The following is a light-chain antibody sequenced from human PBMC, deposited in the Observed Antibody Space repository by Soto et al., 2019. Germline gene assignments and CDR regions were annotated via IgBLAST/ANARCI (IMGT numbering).Light chain of an antibody. CDR1: QSISSS. Sequence: EIVLTQSPATLSLSPGERATLSCRASQSISSSLAWYQQKPGQAPRLLIYDASKRVTGIPARFSGSGSGTDFTLTISSLEPEDVAVYYCQQRSNLLTFGGGTKVEIK. J-gene: IGKJ4*01. CDR3: QQRSNLLT. V-gene: IGKV3-11*01. CDR2: DAS.